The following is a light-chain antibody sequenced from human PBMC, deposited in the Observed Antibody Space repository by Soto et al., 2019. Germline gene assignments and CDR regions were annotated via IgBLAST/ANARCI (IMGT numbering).Light chain of an antibody. J-gene: IGKJ3*01. CDR2: DAS. CDR3: QQYGFS. Sequence: DIHMTQSHSTLSASVGDRVTITCRASQSVSYWLAWYQQKPGKAPKLLIHDASSLESGVPSRFRGGGSGQEFTLTISGLQPDDFATYYCQQYGFSFGPGTKVEMK. CDR1: QSVSYW. V-gene: IGKV1-5*01.